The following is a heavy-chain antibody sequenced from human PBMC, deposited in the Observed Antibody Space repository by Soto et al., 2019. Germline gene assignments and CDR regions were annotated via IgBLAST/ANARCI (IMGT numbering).Heavy chain of an antibody. D-gene: IGHD6-13*01. V-gene: IGHV2-26*01. J-gene: IGHJ5*02. CDR3: ALEKAAGKSNWFDP. Sequence: QVTLKESGPVLVKPTETLTLTCTVSGFSLSNARMGVSWIRQPPGKALEWLAHIFSNDEKSYSTSLKSRLTSSKDTSKSQVVLTMTNMDPVDTATYYCALEKAAGKSNWFDPWGQGTLVTVSS. CDR1: GFSLSNARMG. CDR2: IFSNDEK.